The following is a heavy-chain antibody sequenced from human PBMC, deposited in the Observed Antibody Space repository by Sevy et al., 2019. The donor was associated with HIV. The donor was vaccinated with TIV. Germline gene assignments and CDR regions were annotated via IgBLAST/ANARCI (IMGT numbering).Heavy chain of an antibody. V-gene: IGHV3-33*06. D-gene: IGHD3-22*01. Sequence: GGSLRLSCAASGFTFSGYGMHWVRQAPGKGLEWVAVIWYDGSNKYYADSVKGRFTISRDNSKNTLYLQMNSLRAEDTAVYYCAKDRYYYDSSGYSYYFDYWGQGTLVTVSS. CDR3: AKDRYYYDSSGYSYYFDY. CDR1: GFTFSGYG. CDR2: IWYDGSNK. J-gene: IGHJ4*02.